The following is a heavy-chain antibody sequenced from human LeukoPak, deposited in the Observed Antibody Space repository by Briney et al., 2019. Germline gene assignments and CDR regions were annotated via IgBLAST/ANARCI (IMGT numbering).Heavy chain of an antibody. CDR2: ISYDGNKK. J-gene: IGHJ6*02. CDR1: GFTFSRNW. D-gene: IGHD3-10*01. V-gene: IGHV3-30*18. CDR3: AKDRVFYYYYYGMDV. Sequence: GGSLRLSCAASGFTFSRNWMHWVRQAPGKGLEWVAVISYDGNKKDYADSVKGRFTISRDNSKNTLYLQMNSLRTEDTAVYYCAKDRVFYYYYYGMDVWGQGTTVTVSS.